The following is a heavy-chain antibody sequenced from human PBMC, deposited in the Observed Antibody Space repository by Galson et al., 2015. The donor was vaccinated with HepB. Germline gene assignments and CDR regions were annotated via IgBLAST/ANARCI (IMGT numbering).Heavy chain of an antibody. Sequence: SVKVSCKASGGTFSSYAISWVRQAPGQGLEWMGGIIPIFGTATYAQKFQGRVTITADESTSTAYMELSSLRSEDTAVYYCARDFGGRITIFGVDRRGGWFDPWGQGTLVTVSS. V-gene: IGHV1-69*13. J-gene: IGHJ5*02. CDR2: IIPIFGTA. CDR1: GGTFSSYA. CDR3: ARDFGGRITIFGVDRRGGWFDP. D-gene: IGHD3-3*01.